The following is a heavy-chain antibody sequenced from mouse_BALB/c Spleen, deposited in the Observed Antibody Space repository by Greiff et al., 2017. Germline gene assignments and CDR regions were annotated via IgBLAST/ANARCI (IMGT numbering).Heavy chain of an antibody. CDR3: ARLGDGYYVPY. D-gene: IGHD2-3*01. J-gene: IGHJ3*01. V-gene: IGHV5-6*01. Sequence: EVKLMESGGDLVKPGGSLKLSCAASGFTFSSYGMSWVRQTPDKRLEWVATISSGGSYTYYPDSVKGRFTISRDNAKNTLYLQMSSLKSEDTAMYYCARLGDGYYVPYWGQGTLVTVSA. CDR1: GFTFSSYG. CDR2: ISSGGSYT.